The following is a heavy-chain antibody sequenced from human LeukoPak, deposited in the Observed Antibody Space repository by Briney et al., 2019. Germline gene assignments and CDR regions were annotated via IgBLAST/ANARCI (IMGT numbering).Heavy chain of an antibody. J-gene: IGHJ4*02. D-gene: IGHD1-7*01. Sequence: KTSETLSLTCTVSGGSISSHYWSWIRQPPGKGLEWIGYIYYSGSTNYNPSLKSRVTISVDTSKNQFSLKLSSVTAADTVVYYCARAGTTPLRGYFDYWGQGTLVTVSS. V-gene: IGHV4-59*11. CDR2: IYYSGST. CDR1: GGSISSHY. CDR3: ARAGTTPLRGYFDY.